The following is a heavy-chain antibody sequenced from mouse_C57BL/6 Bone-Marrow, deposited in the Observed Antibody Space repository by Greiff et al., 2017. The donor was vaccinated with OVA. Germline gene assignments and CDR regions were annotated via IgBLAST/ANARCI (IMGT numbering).Heavy chain of an antibody. D-gene: IGHD1-1*01. CDR3: ARCSYGSSYSAWFAY. CDR2: INPGSGGT. CDR1: GYAFTNYL. Sequence: QVQLQQPGAELVRPGTSVKVSCKASGYAFTNYLIEWVKQRPGQGLEWIGVINPGSGGTNYNEKFKGKATLTADKSSSTAYMQLSSLTSEDSAVYFCARCSYGSSYSAWFAYWGQGTLVTVSA. V-gene: IGHV1-54*01. J-gene: IGHJ3*01.